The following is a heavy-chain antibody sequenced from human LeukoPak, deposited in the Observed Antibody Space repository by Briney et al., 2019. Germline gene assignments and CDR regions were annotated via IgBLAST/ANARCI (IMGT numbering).Heavy chain of an antibody. Sequence: ASVKVSCKASGYTFTIYDIYWVWQATGPGLEWMGWMNPNRGNTSYAQKYQSRVTMTRNTTLGTAYMELSTLGSEDTTVYYCAMSLVGSGWYFDYYYYGMDVWGQGTTVTVSS. CDR2: MNPNRGNT. J-gene: IGHJ6*02. CDR1: GYTFTIYD. D-gene: IGHD6-13*01. CDR3: AMSLVGSGWYFDYYYYGMDV. V-gene: IGHV1-8*02.